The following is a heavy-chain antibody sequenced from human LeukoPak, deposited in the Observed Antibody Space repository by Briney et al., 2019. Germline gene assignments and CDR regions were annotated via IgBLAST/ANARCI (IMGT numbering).Heavy chain of an antibody. J-gene: IGHJ4*02. CDR3: PRDPLAAYGYCTNGVCPPADY. V-gene: IGHV3-21*01. CDR2: ISSSSSYI. D-gene: IGHD2-8*01. Sequence: GGSLRLSCAASGFTFSSYSMNWVRQAPGNGLEWVSSISSSSSYIYYADSVKGRFTISRDNAKNSLYLQMNSLRAEDTAVYYCPRDPLAAYGYCTNGVCPPADYWGQGTLVTVSS. CDR1: GFTFSSYS.